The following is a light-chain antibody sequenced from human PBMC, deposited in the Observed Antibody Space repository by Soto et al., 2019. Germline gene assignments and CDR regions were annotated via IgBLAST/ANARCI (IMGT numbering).Light chain of an antibody. V-gene: IGLV2-8*01. CDR3: SSHGGSNNPYV. J-gene: IGLJ1*01. CDR1: SGDIGGYNF. CDR2: DVT. Sequence: QSVLTQPPSASGSPGQSVAISCTGTSGDIGGYNFVSWYQQHPGKAPKLMIYDVTKRPSGVPDRFSGSKSGNTATLIVSGLQAEDEADYYCSSHGGSNNPYVFGPGTKVTVL.